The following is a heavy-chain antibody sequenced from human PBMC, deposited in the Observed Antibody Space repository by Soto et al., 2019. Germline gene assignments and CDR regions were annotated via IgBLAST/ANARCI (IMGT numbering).Heavy chain of an antibody. V-gene: IGHV2-5*02. CDR3: AHRPRGYSYHFDY. CDR2: IYWDDDE. Sequence: QITLKESGPTLVKPTQTLTLTCTFSGFSLSTRGVGVGWIRPPPGKALEWLALIYWDDDEGYSPSLKNRLTITKDNSKNQVLLTIPNMDPVDTATYYCAHRPRGYSYHFDYSGQGTLVTVSS. D-gene: IGHD5-18*01. CDR1: GFSLSTRGVG. J-gene: IGHJ4*02.